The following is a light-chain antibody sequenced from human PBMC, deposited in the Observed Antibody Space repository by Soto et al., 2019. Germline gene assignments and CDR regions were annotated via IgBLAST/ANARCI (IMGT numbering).Light chain of an antibody. V-gene: IGKV3-15*01. CDR1: QSVSSN. J-gene: IGKJ5*01. Sequence: EIVMTQSPATLSVSPGERATLSCRASQSVSSNLAWYQQKPGQAARLLIYGASTRATGIPARFSGSGSGTEFPLTISSLQSEDFAVYYCKQYNNWPPITFGQGTRLEIK. CDR3: KQYNNWPPIT. CDR2: GAS.